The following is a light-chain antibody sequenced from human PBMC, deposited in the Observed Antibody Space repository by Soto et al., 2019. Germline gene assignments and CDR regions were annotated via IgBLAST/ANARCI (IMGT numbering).Light chain of an antibody. J-gene: IGKJ1*01. CDR2: AAS. V-gene: IGKV1-5*01. CDR1: QSISSY. CDR3: QHYNSYSEA. Sequence: DIQMTQSPSTLSASVGDRGTITWRASQSISSYLNWYQQKPGKAPKLLIYAASSLQSGVPSRFSGSGSGTEFTLTISSLQPDDFATYYCQHYNSYSEAFGQGTKVDI.